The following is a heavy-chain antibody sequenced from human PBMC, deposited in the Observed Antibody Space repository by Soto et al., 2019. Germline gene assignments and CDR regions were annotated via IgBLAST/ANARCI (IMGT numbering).Heavy chain of an antibody. J-gene: IGHJ4*02. Sequence: QVQLVESGGGVVQPGRSLRLSCAASGFTFSNYIMHWVRQAPGKGLEWVAIILHDGNNKYYADSVKGRFTISRDNSKNTLYRQRNSLRTEDTAIYYCARDDEGGRYCDLGYWGQGTLVTVSS. CDR2: ILHDGNNK. CDR1: GFTFSNYI. D-gene: IGHD3-10*01. CDR3: ARDDEGGRYCDLGY. V-gene: IGHV3-30-3*01.